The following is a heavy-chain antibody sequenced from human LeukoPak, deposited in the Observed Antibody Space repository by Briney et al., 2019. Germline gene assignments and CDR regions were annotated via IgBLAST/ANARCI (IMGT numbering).Heavy chain of an antibody. J-gene: IGHJ4*02. CDR1: GFSFSSYD. CDR3: AKGGVDY. Sequence: PGGSLRLPCAASGFSFSSYDMSWIRQAPGKGLEWVSAISRSSDSTYYTDSVKGRFTISRDNSRNTLSLQMNNLRAEDTAVYYCAKGGVDYWGQGTLVTVSS. CDR2: ISRSSDST. D-gene: IGHD4-17*01. V-gene: IGHV3-23*01.